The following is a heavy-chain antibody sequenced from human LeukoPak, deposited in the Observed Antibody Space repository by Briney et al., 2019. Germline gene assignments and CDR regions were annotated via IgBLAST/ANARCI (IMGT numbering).Heavy chain of an antibody. CDR2: IKQDGSKK. V-gene: IGHV3-7*04. CDR1: GFTFSNYY. Sequence: GGSLRLSCAASGFTFSNYYMHWGRQAPGKGLEWVANIKQDGSKKSYVDSVKGRFTISRDNAKNSLYLQMNGLRAEDTAIYYCTRVGYIDEGIDYWGQGTLVTVSS. J-gene: IGHJ4*02. CDR3: TRVGYIDEGIDY. D-gene: IGHD5-24*01.